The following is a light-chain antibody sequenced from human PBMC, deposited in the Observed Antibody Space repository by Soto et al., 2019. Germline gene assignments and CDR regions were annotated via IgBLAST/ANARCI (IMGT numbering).Light chain of an antibody. J-gene: IGKJ1*01. V-gene: IGKV1-5*03. CDR3: QQSGT. Sequence: DLQLTQSPSTLSASVGDRVTITCRASQSISRWMAWYQQKAGKAPRLLISKASTLQSGVPLRFSGSGSGTEFTLTISSLEPDDSATYYCQQSGTFGQGTKVEIK. CDR2: KAS. CDR1: QSISRW.